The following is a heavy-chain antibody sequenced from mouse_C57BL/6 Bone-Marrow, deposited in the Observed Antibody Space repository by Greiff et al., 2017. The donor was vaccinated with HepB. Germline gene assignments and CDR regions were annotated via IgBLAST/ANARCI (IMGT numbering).Heavy chain of an antibody. CDR1: GYTFTDYN. D-gene: IGHD4-1*01. J-gene: IGHJ3*01. CDR2: INPNNGGT. Sequence: DVKLQESGPELVKPGASVKIPCKASGYTFTDYNMDWVKQSHGKSLEWIGDINPNNGGTIYNQKFKGKATLTVDKSSSTAYMELRSLTSEDTAVYYCARRNWDLFAYWGQGTLVTVSA. V-gene: IGHV1-18*01. CDR3: ARRNWDLFAY.